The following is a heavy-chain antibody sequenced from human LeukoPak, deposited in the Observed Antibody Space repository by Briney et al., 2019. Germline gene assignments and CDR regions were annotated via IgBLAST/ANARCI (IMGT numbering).Heavy chain of an antibody. CDR3: ARDGGVWFGEFSYFDY. Sequence: GGSLRLSCAASGFTFSSYWMSWVRQAPGKGLEWVANIKQGGGEKYYVASVKGRFTISRDNAKNSLYLQMNSLRAEDTAVYYCARDGGVWFGEFSYFDYWGQGTLVTVSS. V-gene: IGHV3-7*01. CDR2: IKQGGGEK. CDR1: GFTFSSYW. D-gene: IGHD3-10*01. J-gene: IGHJ4*02.